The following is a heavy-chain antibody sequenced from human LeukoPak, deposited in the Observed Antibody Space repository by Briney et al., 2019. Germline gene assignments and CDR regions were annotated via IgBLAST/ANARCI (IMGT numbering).Heavy chain of an antibody. CDR1: EFTFSSYS. J-gene: IGHJ4*02. Sequence: GGSLRLSCAASEFTFSSYSMNWVRQAPGKGLEWVSFISSSSSIIYYADSVKGRFTISRDNAKNSLYLQMNSLRDEDTAVYHCARARSSYYYDSSSYLWGQGALVTVSS. D-gene: IGHD3-22*01. CDR2: ISSSSSII. CDR3: ARARSSYYYDSSSYL. V-gene: IGHV3-48*02.